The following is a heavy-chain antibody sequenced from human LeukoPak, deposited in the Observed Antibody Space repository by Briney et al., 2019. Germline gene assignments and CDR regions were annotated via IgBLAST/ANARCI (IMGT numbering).Heavy chain of an antibody. CDR3: AREGGPGTYYYDSSGYYNDY. J-gene: IGHJ4*02. V-gene: IGHV1-69*04. CDR1: GATFSSYA. Sequence: SVKVSCKASGATFSSYAISWVRQAPGQGLEWMGRIIPILGIANYAQKFQGRVTITADKSTSTAYMELSSLRSEDTAVYYCAREGGPGTYYYDSSGYYNDYWGQGTLVTVSS. CDR2: IIPILGIA. D-gene: IGHD3-22*01.